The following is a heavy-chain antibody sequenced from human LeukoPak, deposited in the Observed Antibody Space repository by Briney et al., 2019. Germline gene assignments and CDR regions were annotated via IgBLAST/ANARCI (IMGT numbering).Heavy chain of an antibody. Sequence: KPGGSLRLSCVASGFTFSSYSMNCVRQAQGKGLEWVSSIRSSSSYIYYADSVKGRFTISRDNAKNSLYLQMNSLRAEVRTVYYCARDREVNTMIVVVGILDYWGQGTLVTVSS. V-gene: IGHV3-21*01. CDR2: IRSSSSYI. J-gene: IGHJ4*02. CDR3: ARDREVNTMIVVVGILDY. D-gene: IGHD3-22*01. CDR1: GFTFSSYS.